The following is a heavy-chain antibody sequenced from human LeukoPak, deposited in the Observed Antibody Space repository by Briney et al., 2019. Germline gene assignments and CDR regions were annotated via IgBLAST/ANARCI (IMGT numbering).Heavy chain of an antibody. J-gene: IGHJ4*02. Sequence: GGSLRLSCAASGFTFSTYAMSWVRQAPGKGLEWVSGISGTGGSTYYADSVKSRFTISRDNSKNTLYLQMNSLRAEDTAVYYCAKSARAEQQLANLDYWGQGTLVTVSS. V-gene: IGHV3-23*01. CDR3: AKSARAEQQLANLDY. CDR1: GFTFSTYA. D-gene: IGHD6-13*01. CDR2: ISGTGGST.